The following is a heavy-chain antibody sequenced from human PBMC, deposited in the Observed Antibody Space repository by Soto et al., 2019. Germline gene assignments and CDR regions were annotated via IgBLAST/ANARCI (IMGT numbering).Heavy chain of an antibody. Sequence: QVQLVQSGAEVKEPGASVKVSCKASGYTFTDYRMHWVRQAPGQGLEWMGMINPSGGSTSYAQKFQGRVTMTRDTSTCTVCMELSRLRSEDTAVYYCARERGAWGQGTLVTVSS. CDR1: GYTFTDYR. CDR2: INPSGGST. J-gene: IGHJ4*02. D-gene: IGHD1-26*01. V-gene: IGHV1-46*01. CDR3: ARERGA.